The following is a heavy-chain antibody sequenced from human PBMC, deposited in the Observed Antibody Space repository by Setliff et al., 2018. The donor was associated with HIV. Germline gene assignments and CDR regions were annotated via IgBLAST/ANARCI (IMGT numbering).Heavy chain of an antibody. CDR1: GYTFTGYY. CDR2: VNPNSGGT. J-gene: IGHJ6*03. Sequence: ASVKVSCKASGYTFTGYYMHWVRQAPGQGLEWMGWVNPNSGGTNYAQKFQGRVTMTRDTSISTAYMELSRLRSDDTAVYYCAKDRVNAYYYYYMDVWGKGTTVTVSS. V-gene: IGHV1-2*02. CDR3: AKDRVNAYYYYYMDV. D-gene: IGHD4-4*01.